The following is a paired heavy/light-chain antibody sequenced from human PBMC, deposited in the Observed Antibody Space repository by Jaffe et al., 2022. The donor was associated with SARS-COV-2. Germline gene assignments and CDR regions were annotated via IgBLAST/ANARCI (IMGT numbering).Light chain of an antibody. CDR1: ASDIGGYDY. CDR2: EVT. J-gene: IGLJ2*01. V-gene: IGLV2-14*01. CDR3: SSYTISATMI. Sequence: QSALTQPASVSGSPGQSITISCTGTASDIGGYDYVSWYQQHPGKAPRLMIFEVTNRPSGVPHRFSGSKSYNTASLTISGLQAEDEADYYCSSYTISATMIFGGGTKLTVL.
Heavy chain of an antibody. CDR2: ISSSGST. J-gene: IGHJ4*02. Sequence: QVQLQESGPGLVKPSQTLSLTCTVSGGSISTGDYYWSWVRQHPGKGLEWIGYISSSGSTYYNPSLKRQIIMSLDTSKNQFSLKLTSVIAADTAFYYCARDSAPYGTGYFDFWGQGTLVTVSS. D-gene: IGHD1-1*01. CDR3: ARDSAPYGTGYFDF. CDR1: GGSISTGDYY. V-gene: IGHV4-31*01.